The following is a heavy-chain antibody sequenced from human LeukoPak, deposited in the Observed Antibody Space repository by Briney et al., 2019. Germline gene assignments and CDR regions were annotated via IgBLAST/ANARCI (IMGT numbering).Heavy chain of an antibody. CDR2: IYYSGST. CDR3: ARTNYYDSSGYYYLDY. D-gene: IGHD3-22*01. V-gene: IGHV4-30-4*08. Sequence: SQTLSLTCTVSGSSISSGDYYWSWIRQPPGKGLEWVGYIYYSGSTYYNPSLKSRVTISVDTSKNQFSLKLSSVTAADTAVYYCARTNYYDSSGYYYLDYWGQGTLVTVSS. J-gene: IGHJ4*02. CDR1: GSSISSGDYY.